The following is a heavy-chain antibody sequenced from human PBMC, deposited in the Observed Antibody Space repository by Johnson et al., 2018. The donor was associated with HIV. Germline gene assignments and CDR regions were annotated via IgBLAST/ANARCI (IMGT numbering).Heavy chain of an antibody. Sequence: EVQLVESGGGLVRPGGSLRLSCVASGFPFSSYWMSWVRQAPGKGLEWVANIKQDGSEKYYVDSVKGRFTISRDNSKNSLYLQMNSLRAEDTAVYYCARSYSSSSHDAFDIWGQGTMVTVSS. CDR2: IKQDGSEK. CDR1: GFPFSSYW. CDR3: ARSYSSSSHDAFDI. V-gene: IGHV3-7*01. D-gene: IGHD6-6*01. J-gene: IGHJ3*02.